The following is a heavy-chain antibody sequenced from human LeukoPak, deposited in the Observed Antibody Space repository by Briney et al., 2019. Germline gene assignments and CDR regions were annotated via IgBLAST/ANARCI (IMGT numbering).Heavy chain of an antibody. J-gene: IGHJ3*02. D-gene: IGHD6-13*01. CDR3: AREPYRSTWNAFDI. CDR1: GGSISSYY. Sequence: SETLSLTCTVSGGSISSYYWSWIRQPPGQGLEWIGYIYYSGSTNYNPSLKSRVTISVDPSKNLFSLKLTSVTAADTAVYYRAREPYRSTWNAFDIWGQGTMVTVSS. V-gene: IGHV4-59*01. CDR2: IYYSGST.